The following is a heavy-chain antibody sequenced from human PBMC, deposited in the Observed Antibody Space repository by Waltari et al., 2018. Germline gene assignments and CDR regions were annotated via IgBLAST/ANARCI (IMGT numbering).Heavy chain of an antibody. V-gene: IGHV4-39*01. Sequence: QLQLQESGPGLVKPSETLSLTCTVSGGSISSSSYYWGWIRQPPGKALEWIGSTYSSGSNNHNPHLNSSVTISGDTSKTPFSLKLSSVTAADTAVYYCSTGQREKHYYYSSMDVWGQGTTVTVSS. D-gene: IGHD4-4*01. CDR1: GGSISSSSYY. CDR2: TYSSGSN. J-gene: IGHJ6*02. CDR3: STGQREKHYYYSSMDV.